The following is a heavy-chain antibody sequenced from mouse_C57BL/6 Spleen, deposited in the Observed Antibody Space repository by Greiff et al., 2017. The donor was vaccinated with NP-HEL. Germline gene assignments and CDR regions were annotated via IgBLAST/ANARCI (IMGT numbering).Heavy chain of an antibody. Sequence: VQLKESGPGLVKPSQSLSLTCSVSGYSITSGYFWYWIRQFPGNILEWMGNIRYDGSNNYNQYLKNRISITRYTSTSQIFLKLNTMTTEDTATYYCAREGDYDGDYYAMDYWGQGTSVTVSS. J-gene: IGHJ4*01. D-gene: IGHD2-4*01. V-gene: IGHV3-6*01. CDR1: GYSITSGYF. CDR2: IRYDGSN. CDR3: AREGDYDGDYYAMDY.